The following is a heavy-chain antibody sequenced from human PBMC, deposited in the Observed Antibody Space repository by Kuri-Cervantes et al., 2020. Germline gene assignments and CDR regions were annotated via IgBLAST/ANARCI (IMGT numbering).Heavy chain of an antibody. CDR2: IIPIFGTA. D-gene: IGHD2-15*01. CDR3: ARDELVVAATPLGD. J-gene: IGHJ4*02. Sequence: SVKVSCKASGGTFSSYAISWVRQAPGQGLEWMGGIIPIFGTANYAQKFQGRVTITTDESTSTVYMELRSLSSDDTAVYYCARDELVVAATPLGDWGQGTLVTVSS. CDR1: GGTFSSYA. V-gene: IGHV1-69*05.